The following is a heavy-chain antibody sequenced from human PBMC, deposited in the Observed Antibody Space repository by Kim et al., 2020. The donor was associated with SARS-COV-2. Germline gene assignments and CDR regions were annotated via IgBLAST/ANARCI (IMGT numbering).Heavy chain of an antibody. J-gene: IGHJ4*02. D-gene: IGHD2-21*01. V-gene: IGHV3-23*01. CDR3: LLGPSYYWDY. CDR1: GFPFSRHA. CDR2: IHGGGGT. Sequence: GGSLRLSCAGSGFPFSRHAMSWVRQAPGKGLEWVAAIHGGGGTYHTASVKGRFIIFSDNSQNTLFLQMTTLRVEDTALYFCLLGPSYYWDYWGQGTLVT.